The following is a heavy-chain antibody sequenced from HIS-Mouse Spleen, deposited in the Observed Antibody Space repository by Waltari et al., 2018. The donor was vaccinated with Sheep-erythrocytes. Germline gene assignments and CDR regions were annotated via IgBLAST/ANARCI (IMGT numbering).Heavy chain of an antibody. V-gene: IGHV3-30-3*01. Sequence: GLEWVAVISYDGSNKYYADSVKGRFTISRDNSKNTLYLQMNSLRAEDTAVYYCARGAYSSSWYPFQHWGQGTLVTVSS. CDR3: ARGAYSSSWYPFQH. J-gene: IGHJ1*01. CDR2: ISYDGSNK. D-gene: IGHD6-13*01.